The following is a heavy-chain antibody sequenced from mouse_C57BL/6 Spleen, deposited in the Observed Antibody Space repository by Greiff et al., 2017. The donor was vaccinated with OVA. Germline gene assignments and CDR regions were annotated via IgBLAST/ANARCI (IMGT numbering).Heavy chain of an antibody. CDR2: ISRGSSTT. CDR3: ARRGLRGYFDV. Sequence: EVQLVESGGGLVKPGGSLKLSCAASGFTFSDYGMHWVRQAPEQGLEWVAYISRGSSTTYYAETVKGRFTISRDNAKNTLFLQLNSLRSEDTAMYYCARRGLRGYFDVWGTGTTVTVSS. D-gene: IGHD2-4*01. V-gene: IGHV5-17*01. J-gene: IGHJ1*03. CDR1: GFTFSDYG.